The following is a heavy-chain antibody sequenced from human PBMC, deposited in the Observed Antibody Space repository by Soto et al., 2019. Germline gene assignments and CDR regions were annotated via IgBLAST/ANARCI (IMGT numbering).Heavy chain of an antibody. Sequence: LETLSLTCTVSGGSISSSSYYWGWIRQPPGKGLEWIGSIYYSGSTYYNPSLKSRVTISVDTSKNQFSLKLSSVTAADTAVYYCARLYHDHGDYVDYWGQGTLVTVSS. V-gene: IGHV4-39*01. D-gene: IGHD4-17*01. CDR1: GGSISSSSYY. CDR2: IYYSGST. J-gene: IGHJ4*02. CDR3: ARLYHDHGDYVDY.